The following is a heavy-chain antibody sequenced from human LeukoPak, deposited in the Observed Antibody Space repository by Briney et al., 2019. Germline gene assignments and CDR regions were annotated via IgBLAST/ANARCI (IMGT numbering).Heavy chain of an antibody. CDR1: GFTFNCYG. V-gene: IGHV3-30*02. CDR2: IRYDGSNK. Sequence: GGSLRLSCAASGFTFNCYGMHWVRQAPGKGLEWVAFIRYDGSNKYYADSVKGRFTISRDYSKNTLYLQMNSLRAEDTAVYYCAKDRELRYFDWLFDLDYWGQGTLVTVSS. CDR3: AKDRELRYFDWLFDLDY. J-gene: IGHJ4*02. D-gene: IGHD3-9*01.